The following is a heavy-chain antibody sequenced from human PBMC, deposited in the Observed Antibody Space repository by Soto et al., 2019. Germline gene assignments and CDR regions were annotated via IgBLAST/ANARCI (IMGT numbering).Heavy chain of an antibody. Sequence: CRGAEVTRSSFSRNRVKKNTGKGLEWVSSISSSSSYIYYADSVKGRFTISRDNAKNSLYLQMNSLRAEDTALYYCAKDRGYYLFDFRGQRTLGSVSS. V-gene: IGHV3-21*01. CDR1: EVTRSSFS. CDR2: ISSSSSYI. CDR3: AKDRGYYLFDF. D-gene: IGHD5-12*01. J-gene: IGHJ4*02.